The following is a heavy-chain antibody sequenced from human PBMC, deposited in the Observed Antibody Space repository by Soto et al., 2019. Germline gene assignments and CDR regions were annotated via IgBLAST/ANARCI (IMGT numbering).Heavy chain of an antibody. CDR1: GFRFSSYA. V-gene: IGHV3-23*01. Sequence: GSLRLSCAASGFRFSSYAMSWVRQAPGKGLDWVSVISATGGSTFYADSVKGRFTISRDNSKNTMYLQMNSLKTEDTAEYYCAKGAAGPYYYYGMDVWGQGTTVTVSS. CDR2: ISATGGST. D-gene: IGHD6-19*01. CDR3: AKGAAGPYYYYGMDV. J-gene: IGHJ6*02.